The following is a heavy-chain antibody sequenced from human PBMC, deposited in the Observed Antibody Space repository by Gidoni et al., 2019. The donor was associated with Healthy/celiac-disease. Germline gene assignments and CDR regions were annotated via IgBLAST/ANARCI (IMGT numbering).Heavy chain of an antibody. CDR2: IIPIFGTA. J-gene: IGHJ6*02. V-gene: IGHV1-69*06. CDR1: GGTFSSYA. Sequence: QVQLVQSGAEVKKPGSSVKVSCKASGGTFSSYAISWVRQAPGQGLEWMGGIIPIFGTANYAQKFQGRVTITADKSTSTAYLELSSLRSEDTAVYYCARAAEEGWLSRGLYYGMDVWGQGTTVTVSS. D-gene: IGHD6-19*01. CDR3: ARAAEEGWLSRGLYYGMDV.